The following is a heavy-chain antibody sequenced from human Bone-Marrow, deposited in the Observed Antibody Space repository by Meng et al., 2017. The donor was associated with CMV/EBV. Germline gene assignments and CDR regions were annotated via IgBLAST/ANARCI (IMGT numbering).Heavy chain of an antibody. J-gene: IGHJ4*02. Sequence: TFSSYAISWVRQAPGQGLEWMAMINPSDGSITYAQKFRVRLTVTRDTSTSTVYMELGSLRSEDTAMYYCARDVEYTTSSGRYYFDYWGQGTLVTVSS. CDR2: INPSDGSI. CDR1: TFSSYA. CDR3: ARDVEYTTSSGRYYFDY. V-gene: IGHV1-46*01. D-gene: IGHD6-6*01.